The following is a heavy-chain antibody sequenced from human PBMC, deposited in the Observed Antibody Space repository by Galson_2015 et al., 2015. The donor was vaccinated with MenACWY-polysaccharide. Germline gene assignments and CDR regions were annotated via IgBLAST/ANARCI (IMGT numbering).Heavy chain of an antibody. V-gene: IGHV1-2*02. J-gene: IGHJ5*02. CDR2: INPNSGTT. CDR3: ARVPTCQPAERNWFVP. CDR1: GYTFTGNF. D-gene: IGHD1-14*01. Sequence: SVKVSCKASGYTFTGNFIHWVRQAPGQGLEWMGWINPNSGTTSYAQKFQDRVTMTRDTSINTAYMELHRLRSDDTAVYYCARVPTCQPAERNWFVPWGHAAPATVSS.